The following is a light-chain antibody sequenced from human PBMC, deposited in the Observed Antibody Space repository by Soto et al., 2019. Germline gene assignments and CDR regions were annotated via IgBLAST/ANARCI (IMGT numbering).Light chain of an antibody. CDR3: AAWDDSLSGWV. V-gene: IGLV1-47*01. Sequence: QAVVTQPPSASGTPGQRVTISCSGSSSNIGSNYVYWYQQLPGTAPKLLIYRNNQRPSGVPDRFSGSKSGTSASLAISGLRSEAEADYYCAAWDDSLSGWVFGGGTKVTVL. CDR2: RNN. CDR1: SSNIGSNY. J-gene: IGLJ3*02.